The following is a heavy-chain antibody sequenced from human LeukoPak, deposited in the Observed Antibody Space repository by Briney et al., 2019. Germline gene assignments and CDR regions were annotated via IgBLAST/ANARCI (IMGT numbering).Heavy chain of an antibody. CDR1: GFTFSTYT. V-gene: IGHV3-48*02. CDR2: IISTGTTV. Sequence: GGSLRLSCAASGFTFSTYTMNWVRQAPGKGLEWVSSIISTGTTVYYAEYVRGRFTISRDNARSSLYLQMSSLRDEDTAVYYCARERGFDPWGQGTLVTVSS. J-gene: IGHJ5*01. CDR3: ARERGFDP.